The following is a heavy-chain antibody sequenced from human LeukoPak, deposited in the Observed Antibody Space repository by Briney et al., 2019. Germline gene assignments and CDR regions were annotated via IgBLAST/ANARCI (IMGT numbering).Heavy chain of an antibody. V-gene: IGHV4-59*12. CDR2: IYYSGST. CDR1: GGSISSYY. J-gene: IGHJ2*01. Sequence: SETLSLTCTVSGGSISSYYWSWIRQPPGKGLEWIGYIYYSGSTNYNPSLKSRVTISVDTSKNQFSLKLSSVTAADTAVYYCARDPMSRWYFDLWGRGTLVTVSS. CDR3: ARDPMSRWYFDL. D-gene: IGHD3-10*02.